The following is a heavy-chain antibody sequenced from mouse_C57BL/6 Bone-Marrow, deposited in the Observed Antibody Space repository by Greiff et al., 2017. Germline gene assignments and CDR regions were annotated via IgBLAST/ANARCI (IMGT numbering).Heavy chain of an antibody. D-gene: IGHD1-1*01. CDR3: ARKHVYYYGSSYAWFAY. Sequence: QVQLQQSGPGLVQPSQSLSITCTVPGFSLTSYGVHWVRQSPGKGLEWLGVIWSGGSTDYNAAFISRLSISKDNSKSQVFFKMNSLQADDTAIYYCARKHVYYYGSSYAWFAYWGEGTLVTVSA. V-gene: IGHV2-2*01. CDR2: IWSGGST. J-gene: IGHJ3*01. CDR1: GFSLTSYG.